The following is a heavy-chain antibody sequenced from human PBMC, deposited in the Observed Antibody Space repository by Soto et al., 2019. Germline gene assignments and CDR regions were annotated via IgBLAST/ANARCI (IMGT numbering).Heavy chain of an antibody. D-gene: IGHD3-3*01. V-gene: IGHV5-51*01. CDR1: GYSFTSYW. Sequence: GESLKISCKGSGYSFTSYWIGWVRQMPGKGLEWMGIIYPGDYDTRYSPSFQGQVTISADNSISTAYLQWSSLKASDTAMYYCARHLEHYDFWSCYLGEFDYWGQGTLVTVSS. CDR3: ARHLEHYDFWSCYLGEFDY. CDR2: IYPGDYDT. J-gene: IGHJ4*02.